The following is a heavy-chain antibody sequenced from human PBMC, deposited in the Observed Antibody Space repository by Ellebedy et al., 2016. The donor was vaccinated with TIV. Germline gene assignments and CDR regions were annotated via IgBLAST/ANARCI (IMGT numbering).Heavy chain of an antibody. Sequence: ASVKVSCKASGYTFTANYVHWVRQAPGQGPEWMGWINPDSGVTNFAQQFKGRVTMTRDTSVNTAYMELSRLESDDTAVYYCARVRRGSSGMDVWGQGTTVTVS. CDR3: ARVRRGSSGMDV. CDR1: GYTFTANY. D-gene: IGHD6-13*01. J-gene: IGHJ6*02. V-gene: IGHV1-2*02. CDR2: INPDSGVT.